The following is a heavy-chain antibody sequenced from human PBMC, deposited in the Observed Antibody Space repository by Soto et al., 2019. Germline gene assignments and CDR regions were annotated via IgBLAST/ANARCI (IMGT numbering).Heavy chain of an antibody. J-gene: IGHJ5*02. CDR1: GFTFSSYW. D-gene: IGHD6-6*01. Sequence: GGSLRLSCAASGFTFSSYWMHWVRQAPGKGLVWVTRINSDGVSTSYADSVKGRFTISRDNAKNTLYLQMNSLRAEDTAVYYCARVGYSSSLDWFDPWGQGTLVTVSS. CDR2: INSDGVST. CDR3: ARVGYSSSLDWFDP. V-gene: IGHV3-74*01.